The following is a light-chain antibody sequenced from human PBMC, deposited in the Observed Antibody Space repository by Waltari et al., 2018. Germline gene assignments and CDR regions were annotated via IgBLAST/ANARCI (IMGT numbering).Light chain of an antibody. CDR1: KIGSKS. CDR2: YDS. V-gene: IGLV3-21*04. CDR3: QVWDDVTDSGV. J-gene: IGLJ3*02. Sequence: YVLTQPPSVSVDPGKTARLTCGGDKIGSKSVNWYQQKPGQAPVLVLFYDSDRPSAIPDRFSGSNSGNTATLTISWVEAGDEADYHCQVWDDVTDSGVFGGGTKLTVL.